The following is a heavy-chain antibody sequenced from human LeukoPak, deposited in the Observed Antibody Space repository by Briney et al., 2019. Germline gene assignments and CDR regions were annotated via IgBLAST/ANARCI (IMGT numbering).Heavy chain of an antibody. J-gene: IGHJ3*02. CDR1: GFTFSSYS. V-gene: IGHV3-48*01. CDR2: ITTSGGAK. Sequence: GGSLRLSCAASGFTFSSYSMNWVRQAPGKGLEWISYITTSGGAKNYADSVKGRFTISRDNAENSLYLQMNSLRAEDTAVYYCAREGSSWYLENDAFDIWGQGTMVTVSS. D-gene: IGHD6-13*01. CDR3: AREGSSWYLENDAFDI.